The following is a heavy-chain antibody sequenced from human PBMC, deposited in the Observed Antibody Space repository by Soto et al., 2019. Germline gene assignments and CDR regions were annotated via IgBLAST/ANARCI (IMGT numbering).Heavy chain of an antibody. V-gene: IGHV3-23*01. Sequence: EVQLLESGGGLVQPGGSLRLSCAASGFTFSSYAMSWVRQAPGKGLEWVSAISGSGGSTYYADSVKGRFTISGDNSKNTLYRKMTSRGAKDTALYYWAKEGRRWLLPESLAYWGQGTLSPSPQ. CDR1: GFTFSSYA. J-gene: IGHJ4*02. D-gene: IGHD6-19*01. CDR3: AKEGRRWLLPESLAY. CDR2: ISGSGGST.